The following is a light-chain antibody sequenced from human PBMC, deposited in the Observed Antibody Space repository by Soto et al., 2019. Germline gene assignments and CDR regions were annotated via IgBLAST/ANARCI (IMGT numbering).Light chain of an antibody. Sequence: EIVMTQSPATLSVSPGERATLSCRASQSVGSNLAWYQQKPGQAPRLLIYAASTRATGVLARFSASGSGTEFTLTISSLQSEDFAIYYCQKYNNWPRTFGQGTKVVIK. CDR2: AAS. J-gene: IGKJ1*01. V-gene: IGKV3-15*01. CDR1: QSVGSN. CDR3: QKYNNWPRT.